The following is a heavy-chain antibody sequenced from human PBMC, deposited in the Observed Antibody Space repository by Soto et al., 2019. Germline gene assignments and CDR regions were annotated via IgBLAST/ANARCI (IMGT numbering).Heavy chain of an antibody. CDR3: ARDSYAFDI. CDR2: ISYDGSNK. J-gene: IGHJ3*02. V-gene: IGHV3-30-3*01. CDR1: GFTFSSYA. Sequence: QVQLVESGGGVVQPGRSLRLSCAASGFTFSSYAMHWVRQAPGKGLEWVAVISYDGSNKYYADSVKGRFTISRDNSKNTLYLQMNSLRAEDTAVYYCARDSYAFDIWGQGTMVTVPS.